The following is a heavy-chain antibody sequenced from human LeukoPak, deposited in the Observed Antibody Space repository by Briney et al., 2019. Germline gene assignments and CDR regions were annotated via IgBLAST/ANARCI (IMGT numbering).Heavy chain of an antibody. CDR3: AKDRETTSSGTFDY. V-gene: IGHV3-53*05. J-gene: IGHJ4*02. Sequence: TGGSLRLSCAASGFTVSSNYMSWVRQAPGKGLEWVSVIYSGGSTYYADSVKGRFTLSRDNSNNTLYLRMNSLRAEDTGVYYCAKDRETTSSGTFDYWGQGTLVTVSS. D-gene: IGHD1-1*01. CDR1: GFTVSSNY. CDR2: IYSGGST.